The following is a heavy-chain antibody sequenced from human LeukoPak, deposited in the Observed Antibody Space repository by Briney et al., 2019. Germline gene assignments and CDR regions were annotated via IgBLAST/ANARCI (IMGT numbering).Heavy chain of an antibody. V-gene: IGHV4-4*07. Sequence: SSETLSLTRTVSRGSINNYYWSWIRQPAGKGLEWIGRIYSSGSTNYNPSLKSRVTMSVDTSMNQFSLKLSSVTAADTAVYYCARDKEYCGGDCSYWYFDLWGRGTAVTVSS. D-gene: IGHD2-21*02. CDR1: RGSINNYY. CDR3: ARDKEYCGGDCSYWYFDL. CDR2: IYSSGST. J-gene: IGHJ2*01.